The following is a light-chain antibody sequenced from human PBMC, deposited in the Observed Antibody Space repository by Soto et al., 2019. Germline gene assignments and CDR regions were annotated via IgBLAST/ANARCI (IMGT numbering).Light chain of an antibody. CDR1: SRDVGSYNL. CDR2: EGS. V-gene: IGLV2-23*01. CDR3: CSYAGSTTSV. J-gene: IGLJ1*01. Sequence: QSALTQPASVSGSPGQSITISCTGTSRDVGSYNLVSWYQQHPGKAPKLMIYEGSRRPSGVSNRFSGSKSGNTASLTISGLQAEDEADYYCCSYAGSTTSVFGTGTKVTVL.